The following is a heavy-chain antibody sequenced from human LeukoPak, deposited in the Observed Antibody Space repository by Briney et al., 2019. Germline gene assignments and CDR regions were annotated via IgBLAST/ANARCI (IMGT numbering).Heavy chain of an antibody. CDR2: INPSGGST. Sequence: ASVKVSCKASGYTFTSYYMHWVRQAPGQGLEWMSIINPSGGSTGYAQKFQGRVTMTRDTSTSTVYMELGGLRSEDTAVYYCARADDSLDYWGQGTLVTVSS. V-gene: IGHV1-46*01. D-gene: IGHD3-3*01. CDR3: ARADDSLDY. CDR1: GYTFTSYY. J-gene: IGHJ4*02.